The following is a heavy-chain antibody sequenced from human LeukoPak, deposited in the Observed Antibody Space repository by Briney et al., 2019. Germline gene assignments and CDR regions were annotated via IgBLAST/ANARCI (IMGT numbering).Heavy chain of an antibody. CDR3: ARYSRRNNWNWFDP. Sequence: GGSLRLSCAASGFTFSSYSMNWVRQAPGKGPEWVSSISSSSSYIYYADSVKGRFTISRDNAKNSLYLQMNSLRAEDTAVYYCARYSRRNNWNWFDPWGQGTLVTVSS. D-gene: IGHD1-1*01. V-gene: IGHV3-21*01. CDR1: GFTFSSYS. J-gene: IGHJ5*02. CDR2: ISSSSSYI.